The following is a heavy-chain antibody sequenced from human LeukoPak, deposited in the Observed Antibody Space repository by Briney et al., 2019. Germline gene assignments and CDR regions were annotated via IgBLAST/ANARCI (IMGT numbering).Heavy chain of an antibody. J-gene: IGHJ4*02. D-gene: IGHD2-8*01. V-gene: IGHV3-33*08. CDR3: AREMAV. CDR1: GFTFTSYG. CDR2: IWYDGSNE. Sequence: GALRLSCAASGFTFTSYGMHWVRQAPGKGLEWVAVIWYDGSNEDYADSVKGRFTISRDNSNNTLYLQMNSLRAEDTAVYYCAREMAVWGQGALVTVSS.